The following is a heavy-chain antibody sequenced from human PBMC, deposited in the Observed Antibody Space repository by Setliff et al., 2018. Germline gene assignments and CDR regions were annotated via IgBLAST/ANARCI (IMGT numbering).Heavy chain of an antibody. CDR2: LYYSGST. D-gene: IGHD5-12*01. CDR3: ARGYSGYDYLKPFDY. V-gene: IGHV4-39*01. J-gene: IGHJ4*02. CDR1: GGSISSSSYY. Sequence: SETLSLTCTVSGGSISSSSYYWGWIRQPPGKGLEWIGSLYYSGSTYYNPSLKSRVTISVDTSKTHFSLKLSSVTAADTAVSYCARGYSGYDYLKPFDYWGQGTLVTVSS.